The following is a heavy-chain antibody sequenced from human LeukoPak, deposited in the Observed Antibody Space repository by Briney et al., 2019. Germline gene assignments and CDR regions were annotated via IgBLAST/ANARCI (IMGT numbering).Heavy chain of an antibody. D-gene: IGHD2-21*02. CDR3: ARDGRCGGDCYAS. CDR2: ISSSSSYI. J-gene: IGHJ4*02. V-gene: IGHV3-21*01. Sequence: GGSLRLSCAASGFRFSSYWMSWVRQAPGKGLEWVSIISSSSSYIYYADSVKGRFTISRDNAKNALYLQMNSLRVEDTAVYYCARDGRCGGDCYASWGQGTLVTVSS. CDR1: GFRFSSYW.